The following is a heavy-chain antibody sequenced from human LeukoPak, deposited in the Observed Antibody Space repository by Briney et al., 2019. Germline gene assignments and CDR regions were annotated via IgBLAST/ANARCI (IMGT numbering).Heavy chain of an antibody. CDR3: ARESDVGKDFDC. Sequence: ASVNVSCKASGYTFTNYYMHWVRQAPGQGLEWMGIINPSNGDTNYAQRFQGRVTMARDTSTSTVYMELSSLDSEDTPVYYCARESDVGKDFDCWGQGTLVTVSS. J-gene: IGHJ4*02. CDR2: INPSNGDT. D-gene: IGHD1-1*01. V-gene: IGHV1-46*01. CDR1: GYTFTNYY.